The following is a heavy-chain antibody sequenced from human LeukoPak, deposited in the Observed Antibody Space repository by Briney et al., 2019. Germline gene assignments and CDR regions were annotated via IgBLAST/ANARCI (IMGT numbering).Heavy chain of an antibody. J-gene: IGHJ4*02. D-gene: IGHD3-22*01. CDR3: ARESSYYDISY. Sequence: GGSLRLSCAASGFTFSSYAVSWVRQAPGKGLEWVSAISGSGGSTYYADSVKGRFTISRDNSKNTLYLQMNSLRAEDTAVYYCARESSYYDISYWGQGTLVTVSS. V-gene: IGHV3-23*01. CDR2: ISGSGGST. CDR1: GFTFSSYA.